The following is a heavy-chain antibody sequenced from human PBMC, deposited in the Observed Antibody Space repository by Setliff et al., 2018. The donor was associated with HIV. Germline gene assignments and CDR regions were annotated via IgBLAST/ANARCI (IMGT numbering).Heavy chain of an antibody. CDR2: ISNSGDST. CDR3: AKGQLPYCTNGVCYAIDY. CDR1: EFTFNNYA. J-gene: IGHJ4*02. D-gene: IGHD2-8*01. V-gene: IGHV3-23*01. Sequence: SLRLSCVASEFTFNNYAMSWVRQAPGKRLEWVSTISNSGDSTFHVDSVKGRFTISRDNSKNTVYLEMNSLRAEDTAVYYCAKGQLPYCTNGVCYAIDYWGQGTLVTVSS.